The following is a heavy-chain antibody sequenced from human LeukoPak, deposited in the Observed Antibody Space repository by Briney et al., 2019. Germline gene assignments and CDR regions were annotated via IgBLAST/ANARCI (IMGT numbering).Heavy chain of an antibody. J-gene: IGHJ6*02. D-gene: IGHD2-2*01. CDR2: ISSSGSTI. CDR3: ARGSSTSFYYYYGMDV. V-gene: IGHV3-11*01. CDR1: GFTFSDYY. Sequence: GGSLRLSCAASGFTFSDYYMNWIRQAPGKGLEWVSYISSSGSTIYYADSVKGRFTISRDNAKNSLYLQMNSLRAEDTAVYYCARGSSTSFYYYYGMDVWGQGTTVTVFS.